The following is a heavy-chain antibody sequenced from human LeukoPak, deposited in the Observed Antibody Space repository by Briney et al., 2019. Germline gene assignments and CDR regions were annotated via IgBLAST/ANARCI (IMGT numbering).Heavy chain of an antibody. CDR2: INHSGST. Sequence: SETLSLTCAVYGGSFSGYYWSWIRQPPGKGLEWIGEINHSGSTNYNPSLKSRVTISVDTSKNQFSLKLSSVTAADTAVYYCARLSIAARPQAFDIWGQGTMVTVSS. V-gene: IGHV4-34*01. D-gene: IGHD6-6*01. CDR1: GGSFSGYY. J-gene: IGHJ3*02. CDR3: ARLSIAARPQAFDI.